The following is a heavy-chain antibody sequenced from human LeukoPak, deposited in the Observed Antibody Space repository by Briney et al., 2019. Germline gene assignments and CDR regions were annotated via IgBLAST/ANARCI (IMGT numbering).Heavy chain of an antibody. V-gene: IGHV1-2*02. CDR3: ARDRGIAAPHNWFDP. D-gene: IGHD6-13*01. Sequence: ASVKVSCKASGYTFTGYYMHWVRQAPRQGLEWMGWINPNSGGTNYAQKFQGRVTMTRDTSINTAYMELSRLRFDDTAVYYCARDRGIAAPHNWFDPWGQGTLVTVSS. CDR1: GYTFTGYY. CDR2: INPNSGGT. J-gene: IGHJ5*02.